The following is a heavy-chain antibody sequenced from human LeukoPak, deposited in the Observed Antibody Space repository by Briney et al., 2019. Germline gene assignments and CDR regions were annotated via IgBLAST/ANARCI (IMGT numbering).Heavy chain of an antibody. CDR2: ITTSGATT. CDR3: AIMHGYYDGSGYWVQ. Sequence: GGSLRLSCPASGFTFSSYGMSWVRQAPGKGLEWVSFITTSGATTSYADSVKGRFTISRDNPRNTLYMQMNSLRDEDTALYYCAIMHGYYDGSGYWVQWGQGTLVTVSS. V-gene: IGHV3-23*01. CDR1: GFTFSSYG. D-gene: IGHD3-22*01. J-gene: IGHJ4*02.